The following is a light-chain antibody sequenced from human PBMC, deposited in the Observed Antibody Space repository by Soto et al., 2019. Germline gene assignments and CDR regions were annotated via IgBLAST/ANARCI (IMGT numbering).Light chain of an antibody. CDR1: QSISNN. CDR2: TAS. CDR3: QQGYSRPRT. Sequence: EIQMTQSPSSLSASVGDRVTITCRASQSISNNLNWYQQKPGKAPNLLIYTASNLETGVPSRFSGSGSGTDFTLTITSLQPEDFATYSCQQGYSRPRTFGQGTKVDI. V-gene: IGKV1-39*01. J-gene: IGKJ1*01.